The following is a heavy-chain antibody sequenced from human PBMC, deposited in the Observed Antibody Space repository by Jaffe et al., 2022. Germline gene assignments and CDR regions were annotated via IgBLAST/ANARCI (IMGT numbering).Heavy chain of an antibody. CDR3: ARQYCSSTSCYAAVGY. CDR2: IYTSGST. J-gene: IGHJ4*02. D-gene: IGHD2-2*01. V-gene: IGHV4-61*02. Sequence: QVQLQESGPGLVKPSQTLSLTCTVSGGSISSGSYYWSWIRQPAGKGLEWIGRIYTSGSTNYNPSLKSRVTISVDTSKNQFSLKLSSVTAADTAVYYCARQYCSSTSCYAAVGYWGQGTLVTVSS. CDR1: GGSISSGSYY.